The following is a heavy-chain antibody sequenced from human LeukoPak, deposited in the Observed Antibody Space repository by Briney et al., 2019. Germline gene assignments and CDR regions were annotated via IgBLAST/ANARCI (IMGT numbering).Heavy chain of an antibody. Sequence: ASMKVSCKASGYTFISNGISWVRQAPGQGLEWMGWISAHNGDTNYAQKFQGRVTMTTDTSTSTIYMELRSLRSDDTAVYYCARELREGMAPELETDAFDIWGQGTLVTVSS. CDR1: GYTFISNG. V-gene: IGHV1-18*01. CDR3: ARELREGMAPELETDAFDI. D-gene: IGHD1-1*01. J-gene: IGHJ3*02. CDR2: ISAHNGDT.